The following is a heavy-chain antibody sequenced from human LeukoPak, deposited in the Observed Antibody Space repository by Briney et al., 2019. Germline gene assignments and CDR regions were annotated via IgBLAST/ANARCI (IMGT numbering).Heavy chain of an antibody. Sequence: GASVKVSCKASGYTFTSYDINWVRQATGQGLEWMGWMNPNSGNTGYAQKFQGRVTMTRNTSISTAYMELSSLRSEDTAVYYCARFEGSYPFYYYYYGMDVWGQGTTVTVSS. V-gene: IGHV1-8*01. CDR1: GYTFTSYD. J-gene: IGHJ6*02. CDR3: ARFEGSYPFYYYYYGMDV. D-gene: IGHD3-10*01. CDR2: MNPNSGNT.